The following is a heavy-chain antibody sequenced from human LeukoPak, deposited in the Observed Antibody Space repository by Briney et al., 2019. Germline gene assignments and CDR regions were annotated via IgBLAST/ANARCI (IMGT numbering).Heavy chain of an antibody. J-gene: IGHJ4*02. CDR3: ARDPWTNYGDYVRFDY. CDR2: IWHDGSHK. Sequence: GGSLRLSCAASGFTFSSYAMHWVRQAPGKGLEWVSLIWHDGSHKFYADSVRGRFTISRDNAKNSLYLEMNSLRAEDTAVYYCARDPWTNYGDYVRFDYWGQGTLVTVSS. V-gene: IGHV3-33*01. CDR1: GFTFSSYA. D-gene: IGHD4-17*01.